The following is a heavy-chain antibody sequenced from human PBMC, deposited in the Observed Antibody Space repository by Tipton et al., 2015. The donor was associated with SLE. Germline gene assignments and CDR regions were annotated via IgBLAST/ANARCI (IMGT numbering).Heavy chain of an antibody. CDR2: IYTSGST. Sequence: LRLSCTVSGGSMGRYFWSWIRQPPGKTLEWIGYIYTSGSTNYNPSLKSRVTISLDKSKNQFSLKLSSVTAADTAVYYCARGGLLEWSDTVIWGHGTTVIVSS. D-gene: IGHD3-3*01. CDR1: GGSMGRYF. J-gene: IGHJ6*02. CDR3: ARGGLLEWSDTVI. V-gene: IGHV4-4*09.